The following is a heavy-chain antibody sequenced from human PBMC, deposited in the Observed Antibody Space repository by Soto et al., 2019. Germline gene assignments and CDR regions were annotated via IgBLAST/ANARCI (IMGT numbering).Heavy chain of an antibody. CDR3: TTLNGDYRAEYFQH. CDR2: IKSKTDGGTT. V-gene: IGHV3-15*01. D-gene: IGHD4-17*01. Sequence: GGSLRLSCAASGFTFSNAWMSWVRQAPGKGLEWVGRIKSKTDGGTTDYAAPVKGRFTISRDDSKNTLYLQMNSLKTEDTAVYYCTTLNGDYRAEYFQHWGQGTLVTVSS. J-gene: IGHJ1*01. CDR1: GFTFSNAW.